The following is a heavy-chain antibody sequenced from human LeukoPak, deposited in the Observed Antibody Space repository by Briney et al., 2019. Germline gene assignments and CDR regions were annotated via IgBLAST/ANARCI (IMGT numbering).Heavy chain of an antibody. V-gene: IGHV1-2*02. D-gene: IGHD6-13*01. CDR2: INPNSGGT. J-gene: IGHJ4*02. Sequence: GASVKVSCKASGYTFTGYYMHWVRQAPGQGLEWMGWINPNSGGTNYAQKFQGRVTMTRDTSISTAYMELSRLRSDDTAVYYCARGWDVAAAGSVLADYWGQGTLVTVSP. CDR3: ARGWDVAAAGSVLADY. CDR1: GYTFTGYY.